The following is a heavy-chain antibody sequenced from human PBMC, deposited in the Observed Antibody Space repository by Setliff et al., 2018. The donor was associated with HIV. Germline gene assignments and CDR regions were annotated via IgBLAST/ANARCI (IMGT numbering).Heavy chain of an antibody. CDR1: GFSLSTSGMC. CDR3: ARIRVAVAGSTYCMDV. Sequence: SGPTLVNPTQTLTLTCTFSGFSLSTSGMCVSWIRQPPGKALEWLARIDWDDDKYYSTSLKTRLTISKDTSKNQVVLTMTNMDPVDTATYYCARIRVAVAGSTYCMDVWGQGTTVTVSS. J-gene: IGHJ6*02. D-gene: IGHD6-19*01. CDR2: IDWDDDK. V-gene: IGHV2-70*11.